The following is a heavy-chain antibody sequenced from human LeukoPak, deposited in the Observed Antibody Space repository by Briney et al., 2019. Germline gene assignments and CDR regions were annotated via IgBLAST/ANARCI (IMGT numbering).Heavy chain of an antibody. CDR2: ISGSGGST. D-gene: IGHD2-2*01. V-gene: IGHV3-23*01. CDR3: AKISTSWEGFDY. CDR1: GFTVSSYA. J-gene: IGHJ4*02. Sequence: PGGSLRLSCAASGFTVSSYAMSWVRQAPGKGLEWVSAISGSGGSTYYADSVKGRFTISGDNSKNTLYLQMNSLRAEDTAVYYCAKISTSWEGFDYWGQGTLVTVSS.